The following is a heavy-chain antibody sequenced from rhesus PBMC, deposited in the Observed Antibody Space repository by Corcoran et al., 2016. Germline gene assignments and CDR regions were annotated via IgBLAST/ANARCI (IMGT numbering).Heavy chain of an antibody. Sequence: QVQLQESGPGLVKPLETLSLTCAVSSGSISSNYWSWIRQAPGKGLEWIGYIFGSGSSTTSNPSLNSRVTLSVDTSKNHLSLKLRSVTAADAAVYYCARHGGRVAAGGDSLDVWGRGVLVTVSS. CDR2: IFGSGSST. CDR3: ARHGGRVAAGGDSLDV. J-gene: IGHJ5-2*02. V-gene: IGHV4S11*01. D-gene: IGHD6-13*01. CDR1: SGSISSNY.